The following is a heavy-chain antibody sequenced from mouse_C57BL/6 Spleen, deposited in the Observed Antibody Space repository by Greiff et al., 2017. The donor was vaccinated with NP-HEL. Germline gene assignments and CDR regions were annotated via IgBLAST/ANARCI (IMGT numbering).Heavy chain of an antibody. Sequence: VQLQQSGAELVRPGTSVKMSCKASGYTFTNYWIGWAKQRPGHGLEWIGDIYPGGGYTNYNEKFKGKATLTADKSSSTAYMQFSSLTSEDSAIYYCARSGRGAMDYWGQGTSVTVSS. V-gene: IGHV1-63*01. CDR2: IYPGGGYT. CDR1: GYTFTNYW. J-gene: IGHJ4*01. CDR3: ARSGRGAMDY. D-gene: IGHD3-1*01.